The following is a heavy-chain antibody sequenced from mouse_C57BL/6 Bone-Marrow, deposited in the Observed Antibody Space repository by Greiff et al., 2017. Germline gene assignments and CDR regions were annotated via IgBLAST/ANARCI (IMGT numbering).Heavy chain of an antibody. CDR1: GFTFSSYT. V-gene: IGHV5-9*01. CDR2: ISGGGGNT. J-gene: IGHJ4*01. D-gene: IGHD2-3*01. Sequence: EVKLVESGGGLVKPGGSLKLSCAASGFTFSSYTMSWVRPTPETRLEWVATISGGGGNTYYPDSVKGRFTISRDNAKNTLYLQMISLRSEDTALYYCARRWGYYKAMDYWGQGTSVTVSS. CDR3: ARRWGYYKAMDY.